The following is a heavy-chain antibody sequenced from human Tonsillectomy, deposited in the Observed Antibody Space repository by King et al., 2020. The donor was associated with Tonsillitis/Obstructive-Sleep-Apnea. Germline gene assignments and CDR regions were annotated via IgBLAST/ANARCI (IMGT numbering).Heavy chain of an antibody. V-gene: IGHV4-59*08. CDR3: ASSDLDYGGNFHFDY. J-gene: IGHJ4*02. D-gene: IGHD4-23*01. CDR2: IYYSGST. CDR1: GGSISSYY. Sequence: VQLQESGPGLVKPSETLSLTCTVSGGSISSYYWSWIRQPPGKGLEWIGYIYYSGSTNYNPSLKSRVTISVDTSKNQFSLKLRSVTAADTAVYYCASSDLDYGGNFHFDYWGQGTLVTVSS.